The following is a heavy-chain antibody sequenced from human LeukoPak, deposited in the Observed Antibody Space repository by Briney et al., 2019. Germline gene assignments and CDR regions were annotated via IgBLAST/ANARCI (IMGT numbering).Heavy chain of an antibody. V-gene: IGHV1-18*01. J-gene: IGHJ4*02. D-gene: IGHD6-19*01. Sequence: ASVKVSCKASGYDFTSVGITWVRRAPGQGLEWMGWISIYIVNTRYEQKFQGRVAMTTDTSTTTAYMELRGLRFNDTAVYYCARAGSGSGWYFDYWGQGTLVTVS. CDR2: ISIYIVNT. CDR1: GYDFTSVG. CDR3: ARAGSGSGWYFDY.